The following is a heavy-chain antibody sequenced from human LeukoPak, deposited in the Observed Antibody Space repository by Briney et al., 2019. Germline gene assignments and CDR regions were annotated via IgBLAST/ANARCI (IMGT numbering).Heavy chain of an antibody. CDR3: ARAAVAAPGDV. D-gene: IGHD6-19*01. Sequence: GGSLRLSCAASGFTFSSYWMAWVRRAPGKGLEWVANIKPDGSEKYYVDSLKGRFTISRDNAENSLYLQMKSLRDEDTAVYYCARAAVAAPGDVWGQGTTVTVSS. J-gene: IGHJ6*02. CDR1: GFTFSSYW. V-gene: IGHV3-7*04. CDR2: IKPDGSEK.